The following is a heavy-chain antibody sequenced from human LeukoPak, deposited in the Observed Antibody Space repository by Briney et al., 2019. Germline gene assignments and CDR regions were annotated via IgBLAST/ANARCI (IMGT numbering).Heavy chain of an antibody. V-gene: IGHV3-7*03. D-gene: IGHD4-17*01. Sequence: GGSLSLYCAAYRFTFSSYWMSWHRQAPGKGREWVANIKQGGSENYYVDSVKGRITISRDNAKNSLYLQMNSLRAEDTAVYFCARGQTTMANWGQGTLVTVSS. CDR2: IKQGGSEN. J-gene: IGHJ4*02. CDR3: ARGQTTMAN. CDR1: RFTFSSYW.